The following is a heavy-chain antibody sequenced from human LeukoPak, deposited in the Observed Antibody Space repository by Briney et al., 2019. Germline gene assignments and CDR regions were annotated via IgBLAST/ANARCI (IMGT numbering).Heavy chain of an antibody. CDR2: ISAGGDSR. J-gene: IGHJ4*02. Sequence: GGSLRLSCSASGLIFSSYAMSWVRQAPGKGLEWVSGISAGGDSRYYADSVMGRFTISRDNFGNILYLQMNSLRAEDTAVYYCANPRSSMVTAGLGFDNLGQGTLVTVSS. D-gene: IGHD5-18*01. CDR3: ANPRSSMVTAGLGFDN. V-gene: IGHV3-23*01. CDR1: GLIFSSYA.